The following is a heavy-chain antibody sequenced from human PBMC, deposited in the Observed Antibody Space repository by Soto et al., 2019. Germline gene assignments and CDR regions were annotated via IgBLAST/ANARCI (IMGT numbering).Heavy chain of an antibody. V-gene: IGHV3-23*01. CDR1: GFTFSSYA. D-gene: IGHD3-10*01. Sequence: EVQLLESGGGSVQPGGSLRLSCAASGFTFSSYAMHWVRRPPGKGLEWVSSISGSGGTAYYADSVKGRFSISRDSLVNTLYLQMNSLRAEDTAVYYCAKGRGQKWNFDYWGQGTLVTFSP. CDR3: AKGRGQKWNFDY. CDR2: ISGSGGTA. J-gene: IGHJ4*02.